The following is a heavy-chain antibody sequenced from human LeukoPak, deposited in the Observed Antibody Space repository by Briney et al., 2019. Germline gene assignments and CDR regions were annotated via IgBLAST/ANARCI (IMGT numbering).Heavy chain of an antibody. J-gene: IGHJ4*02. CDR1: GFTVSSHY. V-gene: IGHV3-66*01. CDR3: ARDERYSSGPAES. CDR2: IYSGGST. D-gene: IGHD5-18*01. Sequence: AGGSLRLSCAASGFTVSSHYMSWVRQVPGKGLEWVSVIYSGGSTYYADSVKDRFTISRDNSKNTLYLQMNSLRAEDTAVYYCARDERYSSGPAESWGQGTLVTVSS.